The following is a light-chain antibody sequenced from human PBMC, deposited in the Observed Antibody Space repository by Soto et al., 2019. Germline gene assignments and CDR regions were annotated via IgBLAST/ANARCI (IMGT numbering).Light chain of an antibody. CDR2: KAS. J-gene: IGKJ1*01. CDR1: QSISSW. V-gene: IGKV1-5*03. Sequence: DIQMTQSPSTLSASVGDRVTITCRASQSISSWLAWYQQKPGKAPNLLIYKASSLESRVPSRFSGSGSGAEFTLTIRSLQPDDFATYYCQQYANYPRTFGQGTRVEI. CDR3: QQYANYPRT.